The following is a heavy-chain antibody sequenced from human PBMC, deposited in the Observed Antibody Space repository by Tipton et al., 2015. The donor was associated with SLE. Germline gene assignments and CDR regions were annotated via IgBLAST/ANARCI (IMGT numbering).Heavy chain of an antibody. V-gene: IGHV4-39*07. J-gene: IGHJ4*02. CDR3: AKVRFFHDYGDFDY. CDR2: VYYSGNP. D-gene: IGHD4-17*01. CDR1: GSSISSAIYS. Sequence: TLSLTCTVSGSSISSAIYSWGWIRQPPGKGLEWIGSVYYSGNPYYNPSLKSRVTISIDTSKNQFSLKLTSVTAADTAVYYCAKVRFFHDYGDFDYWGQGTLVTVSS.